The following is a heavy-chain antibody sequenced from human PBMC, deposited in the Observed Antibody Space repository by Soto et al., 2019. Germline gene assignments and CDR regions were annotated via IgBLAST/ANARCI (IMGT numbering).Heavy chain of an antibody. Sequence: SETLSLTCTVSGGSISSGGYYWSWIRQHPGKGLEWIGYIYYSGSTYYNPSLKSRVTISVDTSKNQFSLKLSSVTAADTAVYYCARDWDISTSRNYGMDVWGQGATVTVSS. CDR3: ARDWDISTSRNYGMDV. J-gene: IGHJ6*02. D-gene: IGHD2-2*01. CDR1: GGSISSGGYY. CDR2: IYYSGST. V-gene: IGHV4-31*03.